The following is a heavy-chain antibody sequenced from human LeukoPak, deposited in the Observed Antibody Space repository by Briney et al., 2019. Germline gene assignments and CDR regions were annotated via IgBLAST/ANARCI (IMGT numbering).Heavy chain of an antibody. Sequence: GGSLRLSCAASGFTFSSYGMHWVRQAPGKGLEWVAFIRYDGSNKYYADSVKGRFTISRDNSKNTLYLQMNSLRAEDTAVYYCARHQGKLLWFGEFTYYFDYWGQGTLVTVSS. V-gene: IGHV3-30*02. CDR3: ARHQGKLLWFGEFTYYFDY. CDR1: GFTFSSYG. J-gene: IGHJ4*02. CDR2: IRYDGSNK. D-gene: IGHD3-10*01.